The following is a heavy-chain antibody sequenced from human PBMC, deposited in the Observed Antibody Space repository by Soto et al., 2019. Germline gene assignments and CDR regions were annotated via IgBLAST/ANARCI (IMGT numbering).Heavy chain of an antibody. Sequence: QVQLQESGPGLVKPSQTLSLTCTVSGGSISSGGYYWSWIRQHPGKGLEWIGYIYYSGSTYYNPSLRSRVTISVDTSKNQFSLKLSSVTAADTAVYYCARAYCSGGSCYSSYYGMDVWGKGTTVTVSS. J-gene: IGHJ6*04. V-gene: IGHV4-31*03. CDR1: GGSISSGGYY. D-gene: IGHD2-15*01. CDR3: ARAYCSGGSCYSSYYGMDV. CDR2: IYYSGST.